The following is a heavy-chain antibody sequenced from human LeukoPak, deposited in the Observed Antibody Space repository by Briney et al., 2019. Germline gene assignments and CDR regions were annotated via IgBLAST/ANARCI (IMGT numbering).Heavy chain of an antibody. V-gene: IGHV4-30-4*08. CDR2: IYNSGST. J-gene: IGHJ4*02. CDR1: GGSISSGDYY. CDR3: AKTTVTTSGILFDC. D-gene: IGHD4-17*01. Sequence: SQTLSLTCTVSGGSISSGDYYWSWLPQPPGKDLDRVEYIYNSGSTYYNPTHKSRVTISVDTSKNQYSLKLSSGTAADTAVYYCAKTTVTTSGILFDCWGQGTLVTVSS.